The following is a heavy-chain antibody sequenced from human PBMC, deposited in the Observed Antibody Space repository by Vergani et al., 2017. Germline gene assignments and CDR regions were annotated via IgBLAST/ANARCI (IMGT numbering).Heavy chain of an antibody. J-gene: IGHJ3*02. V-gene: IGHV4-59*01. D-gene: IGHD2-15*01. CDR2: IYYSGST. CDR3: ARGVDDAFDI. Sequence: QVQLQESGPGLVKPSETLSLTCTVSGGSISRYYWSWIRQPPGKGLEWIWYIYYSGSTNYNPSLKSRVTISVDTSKNQFSLKLSSVTAADTAVYYCARGVDDAFDIWGQGTMVTVSS. CDR1: GGSISRYY.